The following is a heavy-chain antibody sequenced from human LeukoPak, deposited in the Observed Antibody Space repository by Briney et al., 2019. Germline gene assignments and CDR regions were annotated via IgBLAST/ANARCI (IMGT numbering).Heavy chain of an antibody. V-gene: IGHV3-21*01. CDR2: ISSSSSYI. CDR1: GFTFSSYW. CDR3: ARDPSLQVDYYGSGGHDY. Sequence: PGRSLRLSCAASGFTFSSYWMHWVRQAPGKGLDWVSSISSSSSYIYYADSVKGRFTISRDNAKNSLYLQMNSLRAEDTAVYYCARDPSLQVDYYGSGGHDYWGQGTLVTVSS. D-gene: IGHD3-10*01. J-gene: IGHJ4*02.